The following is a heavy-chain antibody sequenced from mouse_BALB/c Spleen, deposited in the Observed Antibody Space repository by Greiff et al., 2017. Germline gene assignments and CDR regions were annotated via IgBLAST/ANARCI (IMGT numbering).Heavy chain of an antibody. CDR1: GFSLTGYG. CDR2: IWGDGST. J-gene: IGHJ4*01. Sequence: QVQLKESGPGLVAPSQCLSITCTVSGFSLTGYGVNWVRQPPGKGLEWLGMIWGDGSTDYNSALISRLSTGKDNSKSHFILKMNSPQTDDTARYYCARADYYGYAMDYWGQGTSVTVSS. D-gene: IGHD1-1*01. V-gene: IGHV2-6-7*01. CDR3: ARADYYGYAMDY.